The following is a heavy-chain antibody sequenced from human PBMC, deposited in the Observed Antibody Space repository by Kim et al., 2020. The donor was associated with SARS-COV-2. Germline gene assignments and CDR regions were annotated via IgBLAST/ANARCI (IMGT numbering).Heavy chain of an antibody. CDR2: ISYDGSNK. CDR1: GFTFSSYA. J-gene: IGHJ4*02. V-gene: IGHV3-30*04. CDR3: ASSKVGATVH. Sequence: GGSLRLSCAASGFTFSSYAMHWVRQAPGKGLEWVAVISYDGSNKYYADSVKGRFTISRDNSKNTLYLQMNSLRAEDTAVYYCASSKVGATVHWGQGTLVTVSS. D-gene: IGHD1-26*01.